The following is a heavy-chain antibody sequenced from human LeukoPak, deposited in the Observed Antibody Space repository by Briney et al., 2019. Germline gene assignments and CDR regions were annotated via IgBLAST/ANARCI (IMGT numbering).Heavy chain of an antibody. CDR2: INPSGGTT. CDR3: ARAGGYSYGAGDVGDY. J-gene: IGHJ4*02. CDR1: GYTFTSYS. D-gene: IGHD5-18*01. V-gene: IGHV1-46*01. Sequence: GESLKISCKGSGYTFTSYSIHWVRQAPGQGLEWMGIINPSGGTTTYTQKFQGRVTMTRDMSTSTVYMELSRLRSDDTAVYYCARAGGYSYGAGDVGDYWGLGTLVTVSS.